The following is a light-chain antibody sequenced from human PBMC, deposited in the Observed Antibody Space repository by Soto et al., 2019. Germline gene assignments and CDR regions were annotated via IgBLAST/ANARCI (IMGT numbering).Light chain of an antibody. CDR3: NSYTSSSTYV. V-gene: IGLV2-14*01. J-gene: IGLJ1*01. CDR2: DVS. Sequence: QSVLTQPASVSGSPGQSITISCTGTTSDVGRYNYVSWYQQHPGKAPKLIIYDVSNRPSGVSNRFSGSKSGNTASLTISGLQAEDEADYYCNSYTSSSTYVFGTATKSPS. CDR1: TSDVGRYNY.